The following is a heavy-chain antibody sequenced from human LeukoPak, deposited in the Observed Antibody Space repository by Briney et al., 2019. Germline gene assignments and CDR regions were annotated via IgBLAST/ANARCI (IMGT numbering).Heavy chain of an antibody. CDR1: GYTFNSYG. CDR2: ISAYNGNT. V-gene: IGHV1-18*01. D-gene: IGHD3-22*01. CDR3: ARGVGKASNYDSGGYWPDGGDY. Sequence: ASVKVSCKASGYTFNSYGISWVRQAPGQGLEWMGWISAYNGNTNYAQKLQGRVTMTTDTSTSTAYMELRSLTSDDTAVYYCARGVGKASNYDSGGYWPDGGDYWGQGTLVTVSS. J-gene: IGHJ4*02.